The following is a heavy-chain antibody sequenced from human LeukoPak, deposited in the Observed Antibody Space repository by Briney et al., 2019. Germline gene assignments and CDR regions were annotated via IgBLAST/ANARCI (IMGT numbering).Heavy chain of an antibody. CDR2: ISGSGGST. J-gene: IGHJ4*02. V-gene: IGHV3-23*01. CDR3: AKGRITIFGVVSAFDY. CDR1: GFTFSSYA. Sequence: GGSLRLSCAASGFTFSSYAMSWVRQAPGKGLEWVSAISGSGGSTYYADSVKGRFTISRDNSKNTLYLQMNSLRAEDTAVYYCAKGRITIFGVVSAFDYWGQGTLVTVSS. D-gene: IGHD3-3*01.